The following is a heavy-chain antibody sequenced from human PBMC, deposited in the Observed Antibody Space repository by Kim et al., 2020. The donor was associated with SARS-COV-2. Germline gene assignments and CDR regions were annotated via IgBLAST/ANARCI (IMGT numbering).Heavy chain of an antibody. CDR3: AKRGIAARREGAGFDY. CDR2: ISGSGGST. D-gene: IGHD6-6*01. CDR1: GFTFSSYA. Sequence: GGSLRLSCAASGFTFSSYAMSWVRQAPGKGLEWVSAISGSGGSTYYADSVKGRFTISRDNSKNTLYLQMNSLRAEDTAVYYCAKRGIAARREGAGFDYWGQGTLVTVSS. V-gene: IGHV3-23*01. J-gene: IGHJ4*02.